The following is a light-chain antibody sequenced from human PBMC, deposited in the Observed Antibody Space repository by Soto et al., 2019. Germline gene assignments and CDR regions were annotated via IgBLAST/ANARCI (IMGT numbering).Light chain of an antibody. Sequence: QSALTQPASVSGSPGQSITISCTGTSSDVGTYNYVSWYQVHPGKAPKLVIYDVSNRPSGVSNRFSGSKSGNTASLIISGLQAEDEADYYCNSYTTSAPLYVFGTGTKVTVL. CDR1: SSDVGTYNY. CDR2: DVS. J-gene: IGLJ1*01. CDR3: NSYTTSAPLYV. V-gene: IGLV2-14*01.